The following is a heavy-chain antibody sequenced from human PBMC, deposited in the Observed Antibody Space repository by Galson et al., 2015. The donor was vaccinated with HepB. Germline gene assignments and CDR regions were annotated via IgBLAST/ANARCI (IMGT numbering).Heavy chain of an antibody. J-gene: IGHJ3*02. Sequence: SLRLSCAASGFTFSSYRMSWVRQAPGKGLEWVADIKQDGSEKYYVDSVKGRFTISRDNAKNSLYLQMNSLRAEDTAVYYCARDRSVRAFDIWGQGTMVTVSS. CDR3: ARDRSVRAFDI. CDR1: GFTFSSYR. V-gene: IGHV3-7*01. CDR2: IKQDGSEK.